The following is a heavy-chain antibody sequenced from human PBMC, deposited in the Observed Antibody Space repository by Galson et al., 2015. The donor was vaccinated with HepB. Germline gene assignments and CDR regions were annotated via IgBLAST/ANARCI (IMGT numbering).Heavy chain of an antibody. J-gene: IGHJ3*02. Sequence: SVKVSCKASGGTFSSYAISWVRQAPGQGLEWMGGIIPIFGTANYAQKFQGRVTITADESTSTAYMELSSLRSEDTAVYYCASLPPYCSGGSCRDAFDIWGQGTMVTVSS. D-gene: IGHD2-15*01. V-gene: IGHV1-69*13. CDR1: GGTFSSYA. CDR3: ASLPPYCSGGSCRDAFDI. CDR2: IIPIFGTA.